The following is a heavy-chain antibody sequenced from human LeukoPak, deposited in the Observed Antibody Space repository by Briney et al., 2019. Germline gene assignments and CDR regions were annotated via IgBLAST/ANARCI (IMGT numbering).Heavy chain of an antibody. CDR3: ARHGGASILRFLEWLPYYFDY. CDR1: GGSLSSSSYY. V-gene: IGHV4-39*01. D-gene: IGHD3-3*01. CDR2: IYYSGST. J-gene: IGHJ4*02. Sequence: SETLSLTCTVSGGSLSSSSYYWGWIRQPPGKGLEWIGSIYYSGSTYYNPSLKSRVTISIDTSKNQFSLKLSSVTAADTAVYYCARHGGASILRFLEWLPYYFDYWGQGTLVTVSS.